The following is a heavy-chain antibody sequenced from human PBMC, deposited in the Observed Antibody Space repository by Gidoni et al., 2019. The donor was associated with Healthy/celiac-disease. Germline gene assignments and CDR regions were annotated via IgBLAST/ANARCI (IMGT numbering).Heavy chain of an antibody. CDR3: ARDVAGAAMGDFDY. Sequence: QVQLVESGGGVVQPGRSLRLSCAASGFTFSSYGMHWVRQAPGKGLEWVAVIWYDGSNKYYADSVKGRFTISRDNSKNTLYLQMNSLRAEDTAVYYCARDVAGAAMGDFDYWGQGTLVTVSS. J-gene: IGHJ4*02. V-gene: IGHV3-33*01. CDR1: GFTFSSYG. CDR2: IWYDGSNK. D-gene: IGHD5-18*01.